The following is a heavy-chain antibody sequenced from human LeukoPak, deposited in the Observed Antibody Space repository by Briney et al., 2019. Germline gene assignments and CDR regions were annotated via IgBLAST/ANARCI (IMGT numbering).Heavy chain of an antibody. V-gene: IGHV3-23*01. CDR1: GFTFSDHY. Sequence: PGGSLRLSCAASGFTFSDHYMSWVRQAPGKGLEWVSAISVSGGGTYYADSVKGRFTISRDNSKNTLYLQMNSLRADDTAVYYCARDRVARTPDYWGQGTLVTVSS. J-gene: IGHJ4*02. CDR3: ARDRVARTPDY. D-gene: IGHD1/OR15-1a*01. CDR2: ISVSGGGT.